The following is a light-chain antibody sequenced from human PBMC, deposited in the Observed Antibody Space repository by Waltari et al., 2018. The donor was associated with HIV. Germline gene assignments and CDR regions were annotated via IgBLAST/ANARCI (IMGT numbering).Light chain of an antibody. J-gene: IGLJ2*01. CDR3: SVYGGSNILV. Sequence: QSALTQPPSASGSPGPSVTISCTGASSDLGVYNSVSWYQQRPGKAPKVIISEVSKRSSGVPNCFSVATSGNTAPLTVSGLQADDEDEYFCSVYGGSNILVFGGGTKLTVL. CDR2: EVS. CDR1: SSDLGVYNS. V-gene: IGLV2-8*01.